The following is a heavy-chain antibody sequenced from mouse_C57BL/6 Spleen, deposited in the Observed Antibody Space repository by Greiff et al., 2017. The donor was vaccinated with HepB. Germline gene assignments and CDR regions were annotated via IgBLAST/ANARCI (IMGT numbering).Heavy chain of an antibody. V-gene: IGHV14-4*01. Sequence: VQLQQSGAELVRPGASVKLSCTASGFNIKDDYMHWVKQRPEQGLEWIGWIDPENGDTEYASKFQGKATITADTSSNTAYLQLSSLTSEDTAVYYCTTRSNGYAMDYWGQGTSVTVSS. CDR2: IDPENGDT. J-gene: IGHJ4*01. CDR3: TTRSNGYAMDY. D-gene: IGHD2-5*01. CDR1: GFNIKDDY.